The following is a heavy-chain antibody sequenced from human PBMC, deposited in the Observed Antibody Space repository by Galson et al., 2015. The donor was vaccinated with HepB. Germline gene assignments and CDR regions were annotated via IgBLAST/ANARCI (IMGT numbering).Heavy chain of an antibody. J-gene: IGHJ3*02. D-gene: IGHD4-17*01. CDR2: ISSSSSYI. V-gene: IGHV3-21*01. Sequence: SLRLSCAASGFTFSSYSMNWVRQAPGKGLEWVSSISSSSSYIYYADSVKGRFTISRDNAKNSLYLQMNSLRAEDTAVYYCAGTTVTTWGDAFDIWGQGTMVTVSS. CDR3: AGTTVTTWGDAFDI. CDR1: GFTFSSYS.